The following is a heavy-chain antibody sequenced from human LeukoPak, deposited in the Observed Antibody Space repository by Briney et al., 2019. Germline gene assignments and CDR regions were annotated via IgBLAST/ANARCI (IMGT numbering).Heavy chain of an antibody. V-gene: IGHV3-30*02. CDR3: AKDLGYSYGYDY. CDR1: GFTFSSYG. J-gene: IGHJ4*02. D-gene: IGHD5-18*01. CDR2: IRYDGSNK. Sequence: AGGSLRLSCAASGFTFSSYGMHWVRQAPGKGLEWVAFIRYDGSNKYYADSVKGRFTISRDNSKNTLYLQMNSLRAEDTAVYYCAKDLGYSYGYDYWGQGTLVTVSS.